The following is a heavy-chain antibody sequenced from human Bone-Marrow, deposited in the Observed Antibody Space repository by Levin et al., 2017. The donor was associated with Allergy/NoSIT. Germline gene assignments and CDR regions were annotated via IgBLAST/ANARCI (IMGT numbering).Heavy chain of an antibody. D-gene: IGHD2-15*01. J-gene: IGHJ4*02. V-gene: IGHV3-30*09. Sequence: PGGSLRLSCEASGFSFIRYAMVWVRQAPGKGLDWVAAISEDGSTKYYADSVKGRFAISRDNSKNTLFLQMNSLRAEDTAVYFCARESGYRSGGFQRPDYWGQGTQVTVSS. CDR1: GFSFIRYA. CDR2: ISEDGSTK. CDR3: ARESGYRSGGFQRPDY.